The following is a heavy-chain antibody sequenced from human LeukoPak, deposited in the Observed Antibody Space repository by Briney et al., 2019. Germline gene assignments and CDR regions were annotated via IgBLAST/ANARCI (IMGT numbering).Heavy chain of an antibody. CDR1: GFIVSSNY. CDR2: LHNDGTT. CDR3: ARGWAGAFDC. D-gene: IGHD1-26*01. V-gene: IGHV3-66*01. Sequence: PGGSLRLSCAASGFIVSSNYMSWVRQAPGKGLEWVSVLHNDGTTHYAEYVKGRLTISRDDSQNTLHLQMNSLRAEDTALYYCARGWAGAFDCWGQGTLVTVSS. J-gene: IGHJ4*02.